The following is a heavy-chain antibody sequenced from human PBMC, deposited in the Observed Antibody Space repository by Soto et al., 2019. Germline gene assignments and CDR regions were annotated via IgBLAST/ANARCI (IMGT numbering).Heavy chain of an antibody. D-gene: IGHD4-17*01. J-gene: IGHJ1*01. V-gene: IGHV3-23*01. CDR2: ITGPGRTT. Sequence: GGSLRLSCAPSGFTFSSYAMNWVRQAPGKGLEWVSAITGPGRTTFYADSVKGRFAISRDNSKNTLYLQMSSLRAEDTGVYYCATFYGDYAGGEFFQHWGRGTLVT. CDR3: ATFYGDYAGGEFFQH. CDR1: GFTFSSYA.